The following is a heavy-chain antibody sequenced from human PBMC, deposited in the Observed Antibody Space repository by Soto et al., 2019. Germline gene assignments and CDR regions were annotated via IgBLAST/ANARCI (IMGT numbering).Heavy chain of an antibody. CDR1: GGTFSSYA. Sequence: SVKVSCKASGGTFSSYAISWVRQAPGQGLEWMGGIIPIFGTANYAQKFQGRVTITADESTSTAYMELSSLRSEDTAVYYCASLDDSSGYYYVWGQGTLVTVSS. CDR3: ASLDDSSGYYYV. V-gene: IGHV1-69*13. CDR2: IIPIFGTA. J-gene: IGHJ4*02. D-gene: IGHD3-22*01.